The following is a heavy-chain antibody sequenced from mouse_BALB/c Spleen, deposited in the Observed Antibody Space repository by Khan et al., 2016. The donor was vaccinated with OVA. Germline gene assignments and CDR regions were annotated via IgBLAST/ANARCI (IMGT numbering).Heavy chain of an antibody. CDR3: ARMKPYWYFDL. CDR2: INTYTGEP. J-gene: IGHJ1*01. Sequence: QSQLVHSGPELKKPGETVKISCKASGYTFTNYGMNWVKQAPGKGLKWMGWINTYTGEPTYADDFKGRFAFSLETSASTAYLQINNLKNEDTAKYFCARMKPYWYFDLWGAGTTVTVSS. V-gene: IGHV9-3-1*01. CDR1: GYTFTNYG.